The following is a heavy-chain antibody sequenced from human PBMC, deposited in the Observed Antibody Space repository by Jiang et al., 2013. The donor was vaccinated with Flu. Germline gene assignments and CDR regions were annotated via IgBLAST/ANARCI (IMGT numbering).Heavy chain of an antibody. CDR3: ARETMTTDAFDI. CDR2: ISYDGSNK. Sequence: VQLVESGGGVVQPGRSLRLSCAASGFTFSSYAMHWVRQAPGKGLEWVAVISYDGSNKYYADSVKGRFTISRDNSKNTLYLQMNSLRAEDTAVYYCARETMTTDAFDIWGQGTMVTVSS. V-gene: IGHV3-30*04. J-gene: IGHJ3*02. CDR1: GFTFSSYA. D-gene: IGHD4-17*01.